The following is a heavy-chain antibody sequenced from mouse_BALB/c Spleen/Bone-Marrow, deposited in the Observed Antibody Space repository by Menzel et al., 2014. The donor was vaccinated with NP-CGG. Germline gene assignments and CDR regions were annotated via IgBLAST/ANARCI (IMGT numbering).Heavy chain of an antibody. Sequence: QVQLQQSGAELVRPGASVKLSRKASGYSFTSYWMNWVKQRPGQGLEWIGMIHLSDSESRLNQKFKDKATLTVDKSSITAYMQLSSPTSEDSAIYYRTRYDLTTRAIAYWGQGTLVTVSA. CDR3: TRYDLTTRAIAY. V-gene: IGHV1S82*01. CDR1: GYSFTSYW. D-gene: IGHD2-12*01. J-gene: IGHJ3*01. CDR2: IHLSDSES.